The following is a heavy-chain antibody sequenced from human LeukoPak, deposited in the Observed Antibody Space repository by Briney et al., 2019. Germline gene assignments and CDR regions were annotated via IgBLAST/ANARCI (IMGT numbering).Heavy chain of an antibody. CDR2: ISGIGGST. Sequence: GGSLRLSCAASGFTFSSYAMSWVRQAPGKGLEWVSAISGIGGSTYYADSVKGRFTISRDNSKNTLYLQMNSLRAEDTAVYYCARGWGSNVYASAFDVWGQGTMVTVSS. V-gene: IGHV3-23*01. J-gene: IGHJ3*01. CDR3: ARGWGSNVYASAFDV. CDR1: GFTFSSYA. D-gene: IGHD3-16*01.